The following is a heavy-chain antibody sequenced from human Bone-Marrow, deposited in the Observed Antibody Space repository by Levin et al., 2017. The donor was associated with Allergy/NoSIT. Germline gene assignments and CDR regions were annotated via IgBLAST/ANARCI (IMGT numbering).Heavy chain of an antibody. Sequence: GGSLRLSCAASGFTFSSYAMSWVRQAPGKGLEWVSAISGSGGSTYYADSVKGRFTISRDNSKNTLYLQMNSLRAEDTAVYYCAKTGRHYDSSGYHNWFDPWGQGTLVTVSS. V-gene: IGHV3-23*01. D-gene: IGHD3-22*01. CDR1: GFTFSSYA. CDR2: ISGSGGST. J-gene: IGHJ5*02. CDR3: AKTGRHYDSSGYHNWFDP.